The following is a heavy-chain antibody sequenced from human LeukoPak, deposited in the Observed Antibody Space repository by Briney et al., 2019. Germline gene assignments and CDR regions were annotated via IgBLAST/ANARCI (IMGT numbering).Heavy chain of an antibody. V-gene: IGHV3-9*01. D-gene: IGHD6-19*01. CDR3: ARSSGSYDGYYGVEV. CDR2: MSWTSGSI. J-gene: IGHJ6*02. CDR1: EFTFNDYV. Sequence: GGSLRLSCGVSEFTFNDYVIHWVRQGPGKGLEWVAAMSWTSGSIAYADSVKGRFNIFRDNAQSSLYLQMNSLRAEDTAFYYCARSSGSYDGYYGVEVWGQGTTVIVSS.